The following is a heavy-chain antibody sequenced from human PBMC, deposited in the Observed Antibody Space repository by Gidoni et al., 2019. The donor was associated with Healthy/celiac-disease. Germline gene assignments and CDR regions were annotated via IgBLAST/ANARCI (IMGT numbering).Heavy chain of an antibody. D-gene: IGHD3-22*01. CDR2: IIPIFGTA. Sequence: QVQLVQSGAEVKKPGSSVKVSCKASGGTFSSYAISWVRQAPGQGLEWMGGIIPIFGTANYAQKFQGRVTITADESTSTAYMELSSLRSEDTAVYYCARGWIDSSGYYYYYYGMDVWGQGTTVTVSS. J-gene: IGHJ6*02. CDR3: ARGWIDSSGYYYYYYGMDV. CDR1: GGTFSSYA. V-gene: IGHV1-69*01.